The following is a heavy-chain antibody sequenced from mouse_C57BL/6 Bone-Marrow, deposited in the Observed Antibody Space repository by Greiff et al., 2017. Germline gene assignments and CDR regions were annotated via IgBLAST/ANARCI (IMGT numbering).Heavy chain of an antibody. J-gene: IGHJ1*01. Sequence: VKLVESGPELVKPGASVKLSCKASGYTFTSYDINRVKQRPGQGLEWIGGIYPRDGSTKYNEKVKGKATLPVDTSSSTACMELHSLTAEDSAVSFCARLEFDGSSGDWYFDVWGPGTTVTVSS. CDR1: GYTFTSYD. D-gene: IGHD1-1*01. CDR3: ARLEFDGSSGDWYFDV. V-gene: IGHV1-85*01. CDR2: IYPRDGST.